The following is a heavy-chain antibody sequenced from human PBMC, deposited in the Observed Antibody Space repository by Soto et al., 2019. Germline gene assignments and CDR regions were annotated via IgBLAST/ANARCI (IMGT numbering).Heavy chain of an antibody. V-gene: IGHV3-21*01. CDR1: GFTFNMYS. J-gene: IGHJ3*02. CDR2: ISSGGSYI. CDR3: ARDNGGPVREAFDI. Sequence: EVQLVESGGGLVRPGGSLRLSCAASGFTFNMYSMNWVRQAPGKGLEWVSSISSGGSYIYYASSVQGRFTISRDNAKNSLHLQMNSLRGEDTAVYYCARDNGGPVREAFDIWGQGTMVIVSS. D-gene: IGHD4-17*01.